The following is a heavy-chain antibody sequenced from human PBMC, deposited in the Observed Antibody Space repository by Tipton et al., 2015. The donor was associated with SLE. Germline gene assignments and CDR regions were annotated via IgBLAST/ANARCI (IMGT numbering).Heavy chain of an antibody. CDR1: GDSITRSY. J-gene: IGHJ4*02. Sequence: TLSLTCTVSGDSITRSYWSWIRQPPGKGLEWIGYFFYRGSSSYNPSLKSRVTISIDASKSQFSLKLTSVTAADTAVYYCARDSCSSATCYYFDYWGQGIPVTVSS. V-gene: IGHV4-59*12. D-gene: IGHD2-2*01. CDR3: ARDSCSSATCYYFDY. CDR2: FFYRGSS.